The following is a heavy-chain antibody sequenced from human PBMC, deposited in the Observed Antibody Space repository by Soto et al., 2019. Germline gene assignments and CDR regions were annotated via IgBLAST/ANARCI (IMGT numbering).Heavy chain of an antibody. CDR3: GTVSGYCTGGSCFSDFDY. Sequence: GGSLRLSCSGSGFPFRHHSLYWVRQPPGKGLQCVSSISGSGGNIYYAESVKGRFTISRDNSKNTLYLQMTSLSSEDSAVYYCGTVSGYCTGGSCFSDFDYGGQGTQVTVPQ. V-gene: IGHV3-64D*06. D-gene: IGHD2-15*01. CDR1: GFPFRHHS. J-gene: IGHJ4*02. CDR2: ISGSGGNI.